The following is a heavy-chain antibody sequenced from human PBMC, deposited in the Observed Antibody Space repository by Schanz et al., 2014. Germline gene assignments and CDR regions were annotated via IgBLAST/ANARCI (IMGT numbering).Heavy chain of an antibody. D-gene: IGHD3-10*01. V-gene: IGHV3-74*02. Sequence: EVQLVESGGVVAQPGGSLRLSCAASGFTFSSYWMHWVRQAPGKGLVWISRINSDGSSASYADSVKGRFTISRDNAKNTLYLQMNSVRAEDSAVYYCTRGSGSRSYGWYYDSWGQGTLVTVSS. CDR3: TRGSGSRSYGWYYDS. J-gene: IGHJ4*02. CDR1: GFTFSSYW. CDR2: INSDGSSA.